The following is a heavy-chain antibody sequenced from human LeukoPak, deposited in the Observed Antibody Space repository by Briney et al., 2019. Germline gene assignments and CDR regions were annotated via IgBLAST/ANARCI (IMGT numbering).Heavy chain of an antibody. CDR3: ARVRMSGWTLGYAFDI. J-gene: IGHJ3*02. V-gene: IGHV3-30*02. CDR2: IRYDGSNK. D-gene: IGHD6-19*01. Sequence: GGSLRLSCAASGFTFSSYDIHWVRQAPGKGLEWVAFIRYDGSNKYYADSVRGRFTISRDNSKNTLYLQMNSLRAEDTAVYYCARVRMSGWTLGYAFDIWGQGTMVTVSS. CDR1: GFTFSSYD.